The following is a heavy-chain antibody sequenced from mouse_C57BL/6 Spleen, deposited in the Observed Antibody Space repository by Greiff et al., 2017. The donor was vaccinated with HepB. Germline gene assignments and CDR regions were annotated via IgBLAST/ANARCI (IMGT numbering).Heavy chain of an antibody. V-gene: IGHV5-17*01. D-gene: IGHD2-3*01. Sequence: EVMLVESGGGLVKPGGSLKLSCAASGFTFSDYGMHWVRQAPEKGLEWVAYISSGSSTIYYADTVKGRFTISRDNAKNTLFLQMTSLRSEDTAMYYCARSDGYYDWYFDVWGTGTTVTVSS. CDR3: ARSDGYYDWYFDV. CDR1: GFTFSDYG. CDR2: ISSGSSTI. J-gene: IGHJ1*03.